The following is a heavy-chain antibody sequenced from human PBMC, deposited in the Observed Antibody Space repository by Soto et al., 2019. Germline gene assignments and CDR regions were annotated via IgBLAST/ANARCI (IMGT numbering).Heavy chain of an antibody. CDR3: ARHKGQQLQGWFDP. CDR1: GGSISSSSYY. CDR2: IYYIGST. D-gene: IGHD6-13*01. J-gene: IGHJ5*02. Sequence: PSETLSLTCTVSGGSISSSSYYWGWIRQPPGKGLEWIGSIYYIGSTYYNPSLKSRVTISVDTSKNQFSLKLSSVTAADKAVYYCARHKGQQLQGWFDPWGQRTLVAVSP. V-gene: IGHV4-39*01.